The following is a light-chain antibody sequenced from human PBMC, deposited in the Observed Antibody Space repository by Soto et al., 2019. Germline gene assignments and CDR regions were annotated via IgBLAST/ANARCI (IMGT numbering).Light chain of an antibody. Sequence: IVLTQSPGTLSLSPGERAPLSCSASQSVSGSDLAWYQQKPGQAPRLLISGASSRATGIPDRFSGSGSGTDFTLTISRLEPEDFAVVYCQQYGISHPTFGQGTKV. CDR1: QSVSGSD. CDR3: QQYGISHPT. J-gene: IGKJ1*01. CDR2: GAS. V-gene: IGKV3-20*01.